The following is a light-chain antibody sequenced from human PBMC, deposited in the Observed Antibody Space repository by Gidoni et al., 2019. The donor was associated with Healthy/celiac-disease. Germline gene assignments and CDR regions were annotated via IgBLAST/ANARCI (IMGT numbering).Light chain of an antibody. CDR2: QDS. CDR1: KLGDKY. Sequence: SYELTQPPSVSVSPGQTASITFSGDKLGDKYACWYQQKPGQSPVLVIYQDSKRPLCLPERFSGSTSGNTATLTISGTQAMDDADYYCQAWDSSTVVFGGGTKLTVL. V-gene: IGLV3-1*01. J-gene: IGLJ2*01. CDR3: QAWDSSTVV.